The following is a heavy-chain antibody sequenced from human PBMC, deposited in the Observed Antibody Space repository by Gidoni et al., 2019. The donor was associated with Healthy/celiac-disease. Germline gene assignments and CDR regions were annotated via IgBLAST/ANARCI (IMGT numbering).Heavy chain of an antibody. V-gene: IGHV3-53*01. CDR2: IYSGVST. D-gene: IGHD6-19*01. Sequence: EVQLVESGGGLIQPGGSLRLSCAGSGFTVSGNYMSWVRQAPGKGLEWVSVIYSGVSTYYADSVKGRFTIFRDNSKNTLYLQMNSLRAEDTAVYYCARLSKGGWYYFDYWGQGTLVTVSS. CDR1: GFTVSGNY. J-gene: IGHJ4*02. CDR3: ARLSKGGWYYFDY.